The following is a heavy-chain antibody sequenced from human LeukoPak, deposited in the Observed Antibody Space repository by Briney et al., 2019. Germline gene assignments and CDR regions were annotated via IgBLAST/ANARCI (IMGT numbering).Heavy chain of an antibody. D-gene: IGHD6-19*01. CDR2: VSSSSSYI. J-gene: IGHJ4*02. CDR1: GFTFSSYS. Sequence: PGGSLRLSCAASGFTFSSYSMNWVRQAPGKGLEWVSSVSSSSSYIYYADSVKGRFTISRDNAKNSLYLQMNSLRAEDTAVYYCARASRIAVAGESYRGQGTLVTVSS. CDR3: ARASRIAVAGESY. V-gene: IGHV3-21*01.